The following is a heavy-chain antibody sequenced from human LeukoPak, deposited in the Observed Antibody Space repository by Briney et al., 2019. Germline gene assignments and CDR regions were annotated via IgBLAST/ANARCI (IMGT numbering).Heavy chain of an antibody. CDR3: ASLWDDGY. D-gene: IGHD1-1*01. J-gene: IGHJ4*02. Sequence: GSLSLSCAASGFSFSSSWMTWVRQAPGKGLEWVATIKQDGSEKFYVNSVKGRFTISRDNTKDSLYLRMNSLRADDTAVYYCASLWDDGYWGQGTLVTVSS. CDR2: IKQDGSEK. CDR1: GFSFSSSW. V-gene: IGHV3-7*02.